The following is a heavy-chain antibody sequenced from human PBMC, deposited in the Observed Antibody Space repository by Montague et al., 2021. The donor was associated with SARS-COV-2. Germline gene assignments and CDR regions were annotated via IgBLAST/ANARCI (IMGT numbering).Heavy chain of an antibody. Sequence: SETLSLTCAFYGGSFSGYYWSWIRQPPGKGLEWIGSIYYSGSTYYNPSLKSRVTISVDTSKNQFSLKLSSVTAADTAVYYCARLWGSDIVLMVYAIKGWFDPWGQGTLVTVSS. D-gene: IGHD2-8*01. CDR2: IYYSGST. V-gene: IGHV4-34*01. CDR3: ARLWGSDIVLMVYAIKGWFDP. CDR1: GGSFSGYY. J-gene: IGHJ5*02.